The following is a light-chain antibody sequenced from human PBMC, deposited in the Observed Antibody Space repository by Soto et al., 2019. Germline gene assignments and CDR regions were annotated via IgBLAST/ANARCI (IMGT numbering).Light chain of an antibody. J-gene: IGKJ1*01. Sequence: DIVLTQSPGTLSLSPGETATLSCRASQSVSTSYLAWYQXXXXQAPRLLIFGASSRATGIPDRFIGSGSGTDFTLTISRLEPEDFAVYYCQQYGSSPTTFGQGTKVEIK. CDR1: QSVSTSY. CDR3: QQYGSSPTT. V-gene: IGKV3-20*01. CDR2: GAS.